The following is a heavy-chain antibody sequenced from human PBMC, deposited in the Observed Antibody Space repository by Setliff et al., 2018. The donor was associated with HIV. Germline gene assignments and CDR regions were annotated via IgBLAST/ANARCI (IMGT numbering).Heavy chain of an antibody. J-gene: IGHJ4*02. CDR1: GYTFTKYA. CDR2: INTNTGSP. D-gene: IGHD5-12*01. Sequence: ASVKVSCKASGYTFTKYAMSWVRQAPGQGLEWVGWINTNTGSPKYAQGLTGRFVFSLDTSVNTAYLQVSSLETEDTAVYYCARERGGYAGPDFWGQGSLVTVSS. CDR3: ARERGGYAGPDF. V-gene: IGHV7-4-1*02.